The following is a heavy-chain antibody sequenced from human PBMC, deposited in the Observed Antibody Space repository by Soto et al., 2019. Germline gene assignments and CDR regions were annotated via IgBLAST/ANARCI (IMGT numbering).Heavy chain of an antibody. Sequence: GASVKVSCKASGYTFTSYDINWVRQATGQGLEWMGWMNPNSGNTGYAQKFQGRVTMTRNTSISTAYMELSSLRSEDTAVYYCAGRENDGQYYYYGMDVWGQGTTVTVSS. D-gene: IGHD1-1*01. CDR3: AGRENDGQYYYYGMDV. CDR1: GYTFTSYD. CDR2: MNPNSGNT. J-gene: IGHJ6*02. V-gene: IGHV1-8*01.